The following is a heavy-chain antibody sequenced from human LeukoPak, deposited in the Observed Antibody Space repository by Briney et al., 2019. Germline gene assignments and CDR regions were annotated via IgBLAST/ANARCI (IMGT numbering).Heavy chain of an antibody. CDR1: GFMFSSNW. J-gene: IGHJ4*02. Sequence: GGSLRLSCAASGFMFSSNWMSWVRLAPGKGLEWVANIKEDGTETYYVDSVKGRFTISRDNAKNSLYLQMNSLRVEDTAVYYCAKEGRSLQTYWGQGTLVSVSS. CDR2: IKEDGTET. CDR3: AKEGRSLQTY. D-gene: IGHD5-24*01. V-gene: IGHV3-7*03.